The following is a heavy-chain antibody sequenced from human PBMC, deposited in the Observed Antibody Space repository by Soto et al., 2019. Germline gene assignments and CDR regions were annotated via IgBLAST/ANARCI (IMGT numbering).Heavy chain of an antibody. V-gene: IGHV3-30-3*01. CDR3: ARAGSGYDAFDI. CDR2: ISYDGSNK. CDR1: GFTFSSYA. Sequence: QVQLVESGGGVVQPGRSLRLSCAASGFTFSSYAMHWVRQAPGKGLEWVAVISYDGSNKYYADSVKGRFSISRDNSKNTLYLQMNRLRAEDTAVYYCARAGSGYDAFDIWGQGKMVTVSS. J-gene: IGHJ3*02. D-gene: IGHD3-10*01.